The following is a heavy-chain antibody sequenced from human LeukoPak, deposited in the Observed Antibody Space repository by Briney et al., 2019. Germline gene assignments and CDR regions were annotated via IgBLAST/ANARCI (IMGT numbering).Heavy chain of an antibody. CDR1: GGSISSGDYY. V-gene: IGHV4-30-4*01. Sequence: PSQTLSLTCTVSGGSISSGDYYWSWIRQPPGKGLEWIGYIYYSGSTYYNPSLKSRVTISVDTSKNQFSLKLSSVTAPDTAVYYCARDITMVRGVGWFDPWGQGTLVTVSS. CDR2: IYYSGST. D-gene: IGHD3-10*01. J-gene: IGHJ5*02. CDR3: ARDITMVRGVGWFDP.